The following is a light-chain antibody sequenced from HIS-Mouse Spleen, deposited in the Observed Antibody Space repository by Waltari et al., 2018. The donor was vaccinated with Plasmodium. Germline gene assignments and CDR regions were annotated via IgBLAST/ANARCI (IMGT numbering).Light chain of an antibody. CDR1: SSDVGGYNY. V-gene: IGLV2-8*01. Sequence: QSALTQPPSASGSPGQSVTISCPGTSSDVGGYNYVPWYQQHPGKAPKRIIYEVSKRPSGVPDRFSGSKSGNTASLTVSGLQAEDEADYYCSSYAGSNNLVFGGGTKLTVL. J-gene: IGLJ2*01. CDR2: EVS. CDR3: SSYAGSNNLV.